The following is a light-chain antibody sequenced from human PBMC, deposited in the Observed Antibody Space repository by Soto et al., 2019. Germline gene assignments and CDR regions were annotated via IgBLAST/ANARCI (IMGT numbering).Light chain of an antibody. CDR3: QQYGSSRRT. V-gene: IGKV3-20*01. Sequence: EIVLTQSPGTLSLSPVERAALSCRSSQSITSNYLAWYQQKPGQAPRLLIYGSSSRANGIPDRFSGSGSGTDFTLTISRLEPEDFAVYYCQQYGSSRRTCGQGTKVDI. CDR1: QSITSNY. J-gene: IGKJ1*01. CDR2: GSS.